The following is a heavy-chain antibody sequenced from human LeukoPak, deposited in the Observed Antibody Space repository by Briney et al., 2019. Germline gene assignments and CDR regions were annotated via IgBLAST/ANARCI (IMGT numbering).Heavy chain of an antibody. CDR1: GGSISSSSCY. CDR3: ARLDYYGSGTYYPATDY. J-gene: IGHJ4*02. Sequence: PSETLSLTCTVSGGSISSSSCYWGWIRQPPGKGLEWIGSIYYSGSTYYNPSLRSRVTISVDTSKNQFSLKLNSVTAADTAVYYCARLDYYGSGTYYPATDYWGQGTLVTVSS. V-gene: IGHV4-39*01. D-gene: IGHD3-10*01. CDR2: IYYSGST.